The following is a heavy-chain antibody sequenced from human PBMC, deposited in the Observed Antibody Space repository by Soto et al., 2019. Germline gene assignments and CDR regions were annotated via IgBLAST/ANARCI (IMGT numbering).Heavy chain of an antibody. V-gene: IGHV1-18*01. CDR1: GYTFTSYG. J-gene: IGHJ4*02. CDR3: ARCMVYSYGHLDY. CDR2: ISTYNGNT. Sequence: QVHLLQSGGEVKKPGASVRVSCKASGYTFTSYGICWVRQAPGQGLEWMGWISTYNGNTNYAQKVQGRVTMTIDTATDTAYMELSSPRSDDTAVYYCARCMVYSYGHLDYWGQGTLVTVSS. D-gene: IGHD5-18*01.